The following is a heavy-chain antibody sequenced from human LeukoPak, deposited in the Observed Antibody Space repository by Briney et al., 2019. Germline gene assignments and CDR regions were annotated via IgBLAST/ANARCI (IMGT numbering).Heavy chain of an antibody. Sequence: PGGSLRLSCAASGFTFNYAWMSWVRQAPGKGLEWVGRIKSNTDGGTTDYAAPVKGRFTISRDDSKNTLYLQMNSLKTEDTAVYYCTTEAGSGGSWGQGTLVTVSS. CDR2: IKSNTDGGTT. CDR1: GFTFNYAW. D-gene: IGHD3-16*01. CDR3: TTEAGSGGS. J-gene: IGHJ5*02. V-gene: IGHV3-15*01.